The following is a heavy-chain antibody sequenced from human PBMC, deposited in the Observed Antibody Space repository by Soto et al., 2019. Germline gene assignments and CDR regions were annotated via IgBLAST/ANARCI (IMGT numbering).Heavy chain of an antibody. D-gene: IGHD6-13*01. V-gene: IGHV1-69*12. J-gene: IGHJ6*02. Sequence: QVQLVQSGAEVKKPGSSVKVSCKASGGTFGIYAITWVRQAPGQGLEWMGGIIAFSDIVNYTQKLQGRVTITAYESTNTAHMYLSSLRSEDTAVYYCARSLYSSSWFHSGNSYYYYGMDVWGQGTTVTVSS. CDR1: GGTFGIYA. CDR3: ARSLYSSSWFHSGNSYYYYGMDV. CDR2: IIAFSDIV.